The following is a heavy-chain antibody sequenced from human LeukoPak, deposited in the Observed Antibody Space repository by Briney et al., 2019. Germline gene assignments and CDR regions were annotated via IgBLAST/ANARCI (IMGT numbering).Heavy chain of an antibody. D-gene: IGHD3-3*01. Sequence: GGSLRLSCAASGFDFSSNWMHWVRHAPGQGLVWVSRIKGDGISTNYADSVKGRFTVSRDIAKNTLYLQMNSLRAEDTGVYYCAKDHYWSIDYWGRGTLVTVSS. J-gene: IGHJ4*02. CDR3: AKDHYWSIDY. CDR1: GFDFSSNW. V-gene: IGHV3-74*01. CDR2: IKGDGIST.